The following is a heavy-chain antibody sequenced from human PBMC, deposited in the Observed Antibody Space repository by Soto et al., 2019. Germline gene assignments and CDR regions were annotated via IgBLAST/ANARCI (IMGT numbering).Heavy chain of an antibody. V-gene: IGHV4-61*01. J-gene: IGHJ5*02. CDR3: ARATSPNFDLLSAFDP. CDR2: VYYTGTT. D-gene: IGHD3-9*01. CDR1: GRSVTRGSYY. Sequence: QVQLQESGPGLVKPSETLSLTCAVSGRSVTRGSYYWSWIRLPPGKGLEWVGSVYYTGTTRSNPSLESRFTMSVHTSKNQFFLKLSSVAAEETGVDFWARATSPNFDLLSAFDPWGRGILVTV.